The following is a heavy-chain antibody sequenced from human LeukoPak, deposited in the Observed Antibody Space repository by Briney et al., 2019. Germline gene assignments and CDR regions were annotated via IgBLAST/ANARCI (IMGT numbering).Heavy chain of an antibody. Sequence: SETLSLTCTVSGGSISSGSYYWSWIRQPAGKGLEWIGRIYTSGSTNYNPSLKSRVTISVDTSKNQFSLKLSSVTAADTAVYYCAREDIVVVPAEGGFDYWGQGTLVTVSS. CDR3: AREDIVVVPAEGGFDY. CDR1: GGSISSGSYY. V-gene: IGHV4-61*02. D-gene: IGHD2-2*01. J-gene: IGHJ4*02. CDR2: IYTSGST.